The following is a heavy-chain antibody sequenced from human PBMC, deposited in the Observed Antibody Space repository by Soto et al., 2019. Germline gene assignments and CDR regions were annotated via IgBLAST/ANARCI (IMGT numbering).Heavy chain of an antibody. V-gene: IGHV4-30-4*01. CDR2: IYYRGST. CDR1: GGSISSGDYY. J-gene: IGHJ4*02. D-gene: IGHD3-10*01. Sequence: QVQLQESGPGLVKPSQTLSLTCTVSGGSISSGDYYWSWIRQPPGKGLEWIGYIYYRGSTYYNPSLTSRVTISVDTSKNQFSLKLSSVTAADTAVYYCARVGVGPSGSDYFDYWGQGTLVTVSS. CDR3: ARVGVGPSGSDYFDY.